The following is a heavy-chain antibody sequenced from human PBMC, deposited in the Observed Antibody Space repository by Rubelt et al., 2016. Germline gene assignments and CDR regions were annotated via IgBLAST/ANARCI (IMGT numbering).Heavy chain of an antibody. CDR3: ARTSSGWYGHFDY. Sequence: QVQLQESGPGLVKPSETLSLTCTVSGGSISSSYWSWIRQPAGKGLEWIGRIYTSGSTNYNPSLKSRVTMSVDTSKNQFSLRRSVGTAADTAVYDGARTSSGWYGHFDYWGQGTLVTVSS. J-gene: IGHJ4*02. CDR2: IYTSGST. CDR1: GGSISSSY. D-gene: IGHD6-19*01. V-gene: IGHV4-4*07.